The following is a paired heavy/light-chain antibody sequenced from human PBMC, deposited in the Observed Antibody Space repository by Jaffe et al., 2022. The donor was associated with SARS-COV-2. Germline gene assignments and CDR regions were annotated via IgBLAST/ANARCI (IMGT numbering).Heavy chain of an antibody. CDR1: GFTFSDCA. V-gene: IGHV3-23*04. J-gene: IGHJ6*03. CDR3: AKINADINLRVGVIDFDFYYYMDV. Sequence: EVQVVESGGGLVQVGGSLRLSCAASGFTFSDCAMTWVRQAPEKGLEWVSSISGSGDSTYYADSVKGRFTISRDNSKDTMHLQMTSLRAEDTAIYYCAKINADINLRVGVIDFDFYYYMDVWGKGTTVTVSS. CDR2: ISGSGDST. D-gene: IGHD3-22*01.
Light chain of an antibody. Sequence: QTVVTQEPSFSVSPGGTVTLTCGLSSGSVSTTHSPSWHQQTPGQAPRTLIYSTYTRSSGVPDRFSGSILGNKAALTITGAQADDECIYYCALYMGGGIWVFGGGTKLTVL. V-gene: IGLV8-61*01. J-gene: IGLJ3*02. CDR1: SGSVSTTHS. CDR3: ALYMGGGIWV. CDR2: STY.